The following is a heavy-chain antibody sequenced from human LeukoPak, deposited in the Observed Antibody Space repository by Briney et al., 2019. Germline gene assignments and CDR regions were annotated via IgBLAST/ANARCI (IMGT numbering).Heavy chain of an antibody. V-gene: IGHV4-61*02. CDR3: ARVRIMDSSSARYYYYYMDV. J-gene: IGHJ6*03. D-gene: IGHD6-6*01. CDR2: IYTSGST. Sequence: SQTLSLTCTVSGGSISSGSYYWSWIRQPAGKGLEWIGRIYTSGSTNYNPSLKSRVTISVDTSKNQFSLKLSSVTAADTAVYYCARVRIMDSSSARYYYYYMDVWGKGTTVTVSS. CDR1: GGSISSGSYY.